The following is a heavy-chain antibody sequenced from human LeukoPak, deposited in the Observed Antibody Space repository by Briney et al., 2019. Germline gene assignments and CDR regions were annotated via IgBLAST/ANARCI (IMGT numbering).Heavy chain of an antibody. CDR2: IQGGGNI. D-gene: IGHD1-1*01. Sequence: PGGSLRLSCAASGLSISDQYMSWVRQAPGKGLEWVSIIQGGGNIYYADSVKGRITVSRDNSKNTVYLQMNSLRAEDTAVYYRARDRGYAMDVWGQGTTVTVSS. CDR1: GLSISDQY. J-gene: IGHJ6*02. V-gene: IGHV3-53*01. CDR3: ARDRGYAMDV.